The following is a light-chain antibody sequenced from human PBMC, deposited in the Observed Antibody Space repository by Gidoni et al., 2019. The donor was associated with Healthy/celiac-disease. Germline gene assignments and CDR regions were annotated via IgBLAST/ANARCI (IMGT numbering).Light chain of an antibody. CDR3: QVWDSSSDHWV. CDR2: DDS. J-gene: IGLJ3*02. V-gene: IGLV3-21*02. CDR1: NIGRKS. Sequence: SYVLTQPPSVAVAPGQTARITCGGNNIGRKSVHWYQQKPGQAPVLVVYDDSDRPSGLPERFSGSNSGTTATLTISRVEAGDEADYYCQVWDSSSDHWVFGGGTKLTVL.